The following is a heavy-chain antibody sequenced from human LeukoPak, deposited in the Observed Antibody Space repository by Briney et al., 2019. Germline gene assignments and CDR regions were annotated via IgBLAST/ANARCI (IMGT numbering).Heavy chain of an antibody. D-gene: IGHD4-23*01. CDR3: ARDLGGNPELFDF. J-gene: IGHJ4*02. V-gene: IGHV1-18*01. Sequence: ASVKVTCKTSGYTFSNYGISWVRQAPGQGLEWLGWISAYNGHTSFAQKVQGRVDMTTDTSTTTAYLELRSLRSDDTAVYFCARDLGGNPELFDFWGQGTLVTVSS. CDR1: GYTFSNYG. CDR2: ISAYNGHT.